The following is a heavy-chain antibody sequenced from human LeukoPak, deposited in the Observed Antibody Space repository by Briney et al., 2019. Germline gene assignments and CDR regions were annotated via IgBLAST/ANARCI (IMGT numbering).Heavy chain of an antibody. Sequence: SETLSLTCTVSGYAISSGYYWAWIRQPPGKGLEWIGSLYYSVITYYNPSLKSRVTISVDTSKNQFSRKLTSVTATDTAVYYCARQARAAAAGTSTFDYWGQGTLVTVSS. D-gene: IGHD6-13*01. CDR3: ARQARAAAAGTSTFDY. J-gene: IGHJ4*02. CDR1: GYAISSGYY. CDR2: LYYSVIT. V-gene: IGHV4-38-2*02.